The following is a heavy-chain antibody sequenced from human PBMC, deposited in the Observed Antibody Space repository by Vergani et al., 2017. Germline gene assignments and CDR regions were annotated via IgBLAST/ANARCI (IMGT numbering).Heavy chain of an antibody. J-gene: IGHJ6*02. V-gene: IGHV4-39*07. D-gene: IGHD2-2*01. CDR2: IYYSGST. CDR1: GGSISSSSYY. CDR3: ARVIGYCSSTSCYYYYGMDV. Sequence: QLQLQESGPGLVKPSETLSLTCTVSGGSISSSSYYWGWIRQPPGKGLEWIGSIYYSGSTYYNPSLKSRVTISVDTSKNQFSLKLSSVTAADTAVYYCARVIGYCSSTSCYYYYGMDVWGQGTTVTVSS.